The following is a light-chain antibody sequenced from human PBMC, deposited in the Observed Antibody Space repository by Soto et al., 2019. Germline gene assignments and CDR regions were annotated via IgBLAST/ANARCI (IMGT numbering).Light chain of an antibody. Sequence: EIVMTQSPATLSVSPGERATLSCRASQSVSSNLAWYQQKPGQAPRLLIYGASTRATGIPARFSGSGSGTAFTLTISSLQSEDFAVYYCQQYNNWPPAFGQGNKVEIQ. CDR3: QQYNNWPPA. V-gene: IGKV3-15*01. CDR2: GAS. CDR1: QSVSSN. J-gene: IGKJ1*01.